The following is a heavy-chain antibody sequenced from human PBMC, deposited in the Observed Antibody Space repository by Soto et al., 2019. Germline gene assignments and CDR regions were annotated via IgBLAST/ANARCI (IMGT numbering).Heavy chain of an antibody. CDR1: GGSISSSNYY. CDR2: IYYTGST. Sequence: SETLSVTCTVSGGSISSSNYYWGWIRQSPGKGLEWIGSIYYTGSTNYNPSLKSRVTISVDKSKNQFSLKLSSVTAADTAVYYCARDRDFDYWGQGTLVTVSS. CDR3: ARDRDFDY. J-gene: IGHJ4*02. V-gene: IGHV4-39*07.